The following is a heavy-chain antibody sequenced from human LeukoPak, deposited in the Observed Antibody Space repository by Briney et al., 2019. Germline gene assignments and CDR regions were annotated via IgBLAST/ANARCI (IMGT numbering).Heavy chain of an antibody. J-gene: IGHJ5*02. CDR3: ARDRLQLQS. V-gene: IGHV4-59*01. Sequence: PSETLSLTCTVSGGSISSYYWNWIRQPPGKGLEWIGYIYYTGNTNYNPSLKSQVTISVVTSKNQFSLKLSSVTAADTAVYYCARDRLQLQSWGQGTLVTVSS. D-gene: IGHD1-1*01. CDR2: IYYTGNT. CDR1: GGSISSYY.